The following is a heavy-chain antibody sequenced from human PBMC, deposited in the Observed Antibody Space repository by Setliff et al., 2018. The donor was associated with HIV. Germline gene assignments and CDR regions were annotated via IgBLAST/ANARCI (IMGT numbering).Heavy chain of an antibody. CDR2: ISSTSISI. Sequence: PGGSLRLSCAVSGFPFSSYSMNWVRQAPGKGLEWVSSISSTSISIHYADSVKGRFTISRDNAKNSLSLEMNSLRAEDTAVYFCASLQDAIAAGGMDYWGQGALVTVSS. CDR1: GFPFSSYS. D-gene: IGHD6-13*01. CDR3: ASLQDAIAAGGMDY. V-gene: IGHV3-21*01. J-gene: IGHJ4*02.